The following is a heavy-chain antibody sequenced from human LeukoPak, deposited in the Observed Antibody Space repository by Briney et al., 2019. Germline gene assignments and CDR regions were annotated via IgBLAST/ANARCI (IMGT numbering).Heavy chain of an antibody. CDR3: ARYDDCSGGSCYPTEAFDI. Sequence: TSETLSLTCTVSGGSISSYYWSWIRQPPGKGLEWIGYIYYSGSTNYNPSLKSRVTISVDTSKNQFSLKLSSVTAADTAVYYCARYDDCSGGSCYPTEAFDIWGQGTMVTVSS. J-gene: IGHJ3*02. CDR1: GGSISSYY. D-gene: IGHD2-15*01. CDR2: IYYSGST. V-gene: IGHV4-59*01.